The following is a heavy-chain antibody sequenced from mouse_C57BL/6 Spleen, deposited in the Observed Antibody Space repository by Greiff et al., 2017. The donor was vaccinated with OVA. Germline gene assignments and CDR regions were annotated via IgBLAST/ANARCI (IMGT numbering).Heavy chain of an antibody. Sequence: DVMLVESGGGLVKPGGSLKLSCAASGFTFSDYGMHWVRQAPEKGLEWVAYISSGSSTIYYADTVKGRFTISRDNTKNTLFLQMTSLRSEDTAMYYCAGGLSGTLYAMDYWGQGTSVTVSS. D-gene: IGHD4-1*01. CDR1: GFTFSDYG. J-gene: IGHJ4*01. V-gene: IGHV5-17*01. CDR3: AGGLSGTLYAMDY. CDR2: ISSGSSTI.